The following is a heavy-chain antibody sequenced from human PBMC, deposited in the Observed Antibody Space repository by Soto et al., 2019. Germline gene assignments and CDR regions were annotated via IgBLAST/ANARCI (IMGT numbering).Heavy chain of an antibody. J-gene: IGHJ4*02. CDR1: GGSISSSNW. Sequence: QVQLQESGPGLVKPSGTLSLTCAVSGGSISSSNWWSWVRQPPGKGLEWIGEIYHGGSTNYNPSLKGRVTISVDKSKHQFSLELSSVTAADTAVYYCARIAAAGTSIDYWGQGTLVTVSS. CDR3: ARIAAAGTSIDY. CDR2: IYHGGST. D-gene: IGHD6-13*01. V-gene: IGHV4-4*02.